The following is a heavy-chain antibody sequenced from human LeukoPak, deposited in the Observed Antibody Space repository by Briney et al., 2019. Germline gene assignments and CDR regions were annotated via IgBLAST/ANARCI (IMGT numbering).Heavy chain of an antibody. Sequence: PGRSLRLSCAASGFTFSSYGMHWVRQAPGKGLEWVAVIWYDGSNKYYADSVKGRFTISRDNSKNTLYLQMNSLRAEDTAVYYCAKSETTVTIYDAFDIWGQGTMVTVSS. J-gene: IGHJ3*02. V-gene: IGHV3-33*06. CDR1: GFTFSSYG. CDR2: IWYDGSNK. D-gene: IGHD4-17*01. CDR3: AKSETTVTIYDAFDI.